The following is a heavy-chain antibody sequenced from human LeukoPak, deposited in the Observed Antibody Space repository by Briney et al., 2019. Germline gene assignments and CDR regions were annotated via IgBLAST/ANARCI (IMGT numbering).Heavy chain of an antibody. Sequence: PGGSLRLSCAASGFTASSNYMSWVRQAPGKGLEWVSVIYSGGSTYYADSVKGRFTISRDNSKNTLYLQMNSLRAEDTAVYYCARSIAAAEDYYYYYMDVWGKGTTVTISS. CDR1: GFTASSNY. CDR3: ARSIAAAEDYYYYYMDV. CDR2: IYSGGST. J-gene: IGHJ6*03. D-gene: IGHD6-13*01. V-gene: IGHV3-66*01.